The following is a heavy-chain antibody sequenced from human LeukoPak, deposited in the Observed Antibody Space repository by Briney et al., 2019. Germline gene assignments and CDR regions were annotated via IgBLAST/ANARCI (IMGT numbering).Heavy chain of an antibody. J-gene: IGHJ4*02. V-gene: IGHV4-39*01. Sequence: SETLSLTCAVSGASIRNTSFYWGWIRQPPGKGLQWIASIYSSGSTYYNPSLKSRVTISVDTSKNQFSLKLSSVTAADTAVYYCARHRGQWLQPFDYWGQGTLVTVSS. CDR1: GASIRNTSFY. CDR3: ARHRGQWLQPFDY. CDR2: IYSSGST. D-gene: IGHD5-24*01.